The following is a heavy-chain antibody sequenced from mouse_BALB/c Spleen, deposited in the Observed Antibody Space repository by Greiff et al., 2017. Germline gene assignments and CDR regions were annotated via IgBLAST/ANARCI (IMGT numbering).Heavy chain of an antibody. V-gene: IGHV1-7*01. Sequence: QVQLKQSGAELAKPGASVKMSCKASGYTFTSYWMHWVKQRPGQGLEWIGYINPSTGYTEYNQKFKDKATLTADKSSSTAYMQLSSLTSEDSAVYYCAVITTVVATGFDYWGQGTTLTVSS. D-gene: IGHD1-1*01. J-gene: IGHJ2*01. CDR1: GYTFTSYW. CDR3: AVITTVVATGFDY. CDR2: INPSTGYT.